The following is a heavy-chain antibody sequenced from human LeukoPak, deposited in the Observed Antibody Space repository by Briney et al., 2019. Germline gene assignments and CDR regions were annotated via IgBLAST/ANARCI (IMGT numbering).Heavy chain of an antibody. CDR2: IRNKANSYTT. V-gene: IGHV3-72*01. D-gene: IGHD6-13*01. J-gene: IGHJ4*02. CDR3: ARVYSSSWSDCYFDY. Sequence: PGGSLRLSCAASGFTFSDHYMDWVRQAPGKGLEWVGRIRNKANSYTTEYAASVKGRFTVSRDDSKNSLYLQMNSLRTEDTAVYYCARVYSSSWSDCYFDYWGQGTLVSVSS. CDR1: GFTFSDHY.